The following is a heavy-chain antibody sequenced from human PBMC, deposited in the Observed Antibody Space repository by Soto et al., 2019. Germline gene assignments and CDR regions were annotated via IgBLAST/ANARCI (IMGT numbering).Heavy chain of an antibody. CDR3: ARSGVDSSGYYYPFDY. CDR1: GGTFSSYA. J-gene: IGHJ4*02. V-gene: IGHV1-69*01. Sequence: QVQLVQSGAEVKKPGSSVKVSCKASGGTFSSYAISWVRQAPGQGLEWMGGIIPIFGTANYAQKLQRRATITADESTSTAYMEMSSLRYEDPAVYYCARSGVDSSGYYYPFDYWGQGTLVTVSS. D-gene: IGHD3-22*01. CDR2: IIPIFGTA.